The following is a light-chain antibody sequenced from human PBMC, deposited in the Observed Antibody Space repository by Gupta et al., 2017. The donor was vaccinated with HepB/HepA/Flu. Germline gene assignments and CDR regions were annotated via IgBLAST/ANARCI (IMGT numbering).Light chain of an antibody. J-gene: IGLJ1*01. Sequence: QSVLTQPPSASGTPGQRITISCSGSSSNIGSNNVNWYQQFPGPDPTLLMAGNDQRPSGVPARFSCDTSCTSASLVTNGRQYEDEAEDYYCAWDDSINEYYVFGSGTNVTVL. CDR2: GND. CDR1: SSNIGSNN. CDR3: CAWDDSINEYYV. V-gene: IGLV1-44*01.